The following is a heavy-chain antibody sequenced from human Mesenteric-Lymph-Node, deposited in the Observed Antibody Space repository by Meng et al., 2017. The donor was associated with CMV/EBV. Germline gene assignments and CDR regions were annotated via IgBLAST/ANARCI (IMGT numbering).Heavy chain of an antibody. V-gene: IGHV3-30-3*01. CDR1: GFTFSSYA. CDR2: ISYDGSNK. CDR3: ARYGVDKVLDY. J-gene: IGHJ4*02. Sequence: GESLKISCAASGFTFSSYAMHWVRQAPGKGLEWVAVISYDGSNKYYADSVKGRFTISRDNSKNTLYLQMNSLRAEDTAVYYCARYGVDKVLDYWGQGTLVTVSS. D-gene: IGHD5-12*01.